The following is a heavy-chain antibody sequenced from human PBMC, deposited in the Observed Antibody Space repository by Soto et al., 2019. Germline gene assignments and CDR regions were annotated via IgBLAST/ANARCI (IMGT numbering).Heavy chain of an antibody. Sequence: GASVKVSCKASGYTFTSYDINWVRQATGQGLEWMGWMNPNSGNTGYAQKFQGRVTMTRNTSISTAYMELSSLRSEDTAVYYCARGLRVATHNLYYFDYWGQGTLVTVSS. J-gene: IGHJ4*02. D-gene: IGHD5-12*01. CDR3: ARGLRVATHNLYYFDY. CDR1: GYTFTSYD. CDR2: MNPNSGNT. V-gene: IGHV1-8*01.